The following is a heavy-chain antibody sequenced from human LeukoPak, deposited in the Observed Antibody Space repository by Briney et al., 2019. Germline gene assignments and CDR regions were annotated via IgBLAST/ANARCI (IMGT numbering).Heavy chain of an antibody. CDR3: ARVRYTSSWEFDL. CDR1: GGSVSSGSYY. CDR2: IYYSGGT. D-gene: IGHD6-13*01. Sequence: SETLSLSCTVSGGSVSSGSYYWSWIRQPPGKGLEWIGYIYYSGGTNYNPSLKSRVTISVDTSKNQFSLRLSSVTAADTAVYYCARVRYTSSWEFDLWGRGTLVTVSS. V-gene: IGHV4-61*01. J-gene: IGHJ2*01.